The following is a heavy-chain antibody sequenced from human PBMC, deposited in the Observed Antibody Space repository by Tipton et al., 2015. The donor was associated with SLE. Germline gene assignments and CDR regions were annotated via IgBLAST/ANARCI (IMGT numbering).Heavy chain of an antibody. Sequence: TLSLTCTVSGGSISSGSYYWSWIRQPAGKGLEWIGEINHSGSTNYNPSLKSRVTISVDTSKNQFSLKLSSVTAADTAVYYCAREGVRRGATGAFDIWGQGTMVTVSS. CDR2: INHSGST. CDR1: GGSISSGSYY. D-gene: IGHD1-26*01. CDR3: AREGVRRGATGAFDI. J-gene: IGHJ3*02. V-gene: IGHV4-61*09.